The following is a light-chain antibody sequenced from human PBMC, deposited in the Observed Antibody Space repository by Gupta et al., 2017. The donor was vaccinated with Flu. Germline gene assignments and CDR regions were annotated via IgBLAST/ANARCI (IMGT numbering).Light chain of an antibody. V-gene: IGLV2-11*01. CDR2: DVR. CDR1: SSDIGANDF. Sequence: QSALIQPRSVSGSPGQSVTISCSGSSSDIGANDFVTWYQQHPGKVPKLMIYDVRHRPSGVPDRFLGSKSGNTASLIISGLQAEDEADYYCCSYGGTSWVFGGGTKLTVL. CDR3: CSYGGTSWV. J-gene: IGLJ3*02.